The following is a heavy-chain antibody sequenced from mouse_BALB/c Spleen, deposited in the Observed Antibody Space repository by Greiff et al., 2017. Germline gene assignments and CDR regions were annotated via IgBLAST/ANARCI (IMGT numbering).Heavy chain of an antibody. CDR3: ARWGITGWFAY. D-gene: IGHD2-4*01. CDR2: INPSSGYT. J-gene: IGHJ3*01. V-gene: IGHV1-4*02. Sequence: VQLQQSAAELARPGASVKMSCKASGYTFTSYTMHWVKQRPGQGLEWIGYINPSSGYTEYNQKFKDKTTLTADKSSSTAYMQLSSLTSEDSAVYYCARWGITGWFAYWGQGTLVTVSA. CDR1: GYTFTSYT.